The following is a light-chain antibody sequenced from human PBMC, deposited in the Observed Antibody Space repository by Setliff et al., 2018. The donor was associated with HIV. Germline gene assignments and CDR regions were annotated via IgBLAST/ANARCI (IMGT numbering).Light chain of an antibody. Sequence: QSVLTQPASVSGSPGQSITISCSGTSSGVGGYNYVSWYQQHPGKAPKLMIYDVSNRPSGVSNRFSGSKSGNTASLTISGLQAEDEADYYCTSYSSNTTLGIFGTGTKVTVL. CDR3: TSYSSNTTLGI. CDR2: DVS. CDR1: SSGVGGYNY. J-gene: IGLJ1*01. V-gene: IGLV2-14*03.